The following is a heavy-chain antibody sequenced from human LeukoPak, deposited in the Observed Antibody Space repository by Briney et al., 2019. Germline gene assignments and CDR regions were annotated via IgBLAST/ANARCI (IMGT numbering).Heavy chain of an antibody. V-gene: IGHV3-7*03. Sequence: GGSLRLSCAASGFTFSNYWMSWVRQAPGKGLEWVANIKPDGSEKYYVDSVKGRFTISRDNAKNSLYLQMNSLRAEDTAVYFCARGLYSSTTYYFDYWGQGTLVTVSS. CDR1: GFTFSNYW. CDR2: IKPDGSEK. CDR3: ARGLYSSTTYYFDY. J-gene: IGHJ4*02. D-gene: IGHD6-13*01.